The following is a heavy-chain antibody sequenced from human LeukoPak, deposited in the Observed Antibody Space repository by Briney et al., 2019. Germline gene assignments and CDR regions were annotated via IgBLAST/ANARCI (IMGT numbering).Heavy chain of an antibody. CDR1: GGSTSSSSYY. CDR2: IYYSGST. J-gene: IGHJ5*02. V-gene: IGHV4-39*01. CDR3: AGHMTGSLNWFDP. Sequence: PSETLSLTCTVSGGSTSSSSYYWGWIRQPPGKGLEWIGSIYYSGSTYYNPSLKSRVTISVDTSKNQFSLKLSSVTAADTAVYYCAGHMTGSLNWFDPWGQGTLVTVSS. D-gene: IGHD2-15*01.